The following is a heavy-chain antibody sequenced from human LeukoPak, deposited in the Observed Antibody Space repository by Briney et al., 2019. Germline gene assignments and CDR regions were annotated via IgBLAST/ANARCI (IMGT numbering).Heavy chain of an antibody. Sequence: GRSLRLSCAASGFTFSSYGMHWVRQAPGKGLEWVAVIWYDGSNKYYADSVKGRFTISRDNSKNTLYLQMNSLRAEDTAVYYCARNPGIAAAGSKPPRTNYFDYWGQGTLVTVSS. CDR2: IWYDGSNK. D-gene: IGHD6-13*01. V-gene: IGHV3-33*01. CDR1: GFTFSSYG. J-gene: IGHJ4*02. CDR3: ARNPGIAAAGSKPPRTNYFDY.